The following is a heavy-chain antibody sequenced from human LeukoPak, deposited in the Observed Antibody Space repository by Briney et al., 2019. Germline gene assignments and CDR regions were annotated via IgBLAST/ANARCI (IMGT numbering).Heavy chain of an antibody. D-gene: IGHD4-17*01. Sequence: GGSLRLSCAASGFTFSSYSMNWVRQAPGKGLEWVSSISSSGSYIYYADSVKGRFTISRDNAKNSLYLQMNSLRAEDTAVYYCARVDYGYGDLFDYWGQGTLVTVSS. CDR3: ARVDYGYGDLFDY. CDR2: ISSSGSYI. V-gene: IGHV3-21*01. J-gene: IGHJ4*02. CDR1: GFTFSSYS.